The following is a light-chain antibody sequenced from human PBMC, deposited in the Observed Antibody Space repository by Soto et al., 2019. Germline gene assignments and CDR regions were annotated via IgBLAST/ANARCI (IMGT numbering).Light chain of an antibody. Sequence: IVLTQSPATLSLWPGETAVLSCRASQTVNTYLSWYQQRPGQAPRLLIYDASKRVPGIPARFSGSGSGTDFTLTISSLEPDDFALYYCQQRGTSITFGQGTRLEIE. V-gene: IGKV3-11*01. J-gene: IGKJ5*01. CDR2: DAS. CDR3: QQRGTSIT. CDR1: QTVNTY.